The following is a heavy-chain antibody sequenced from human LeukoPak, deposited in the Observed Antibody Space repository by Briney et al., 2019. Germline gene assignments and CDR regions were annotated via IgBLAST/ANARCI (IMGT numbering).Heavy chain of an antibody. D-gene: IGHD2-15*01. V-gene: IGHV1-18*01. J-gene: IGHJ4*02. CDR1: GYTFTSYG. CDR2: ISAYNGNT. CDR3: AREGVVAATLWYFDY. Sequence: ASVKVSCKASGYTFTSYGISWVRQAPGQGLEWVGWISAYNGNTNYAQKLQGRVTMTTDTPTSTAYMELRSLRSDDTAVYYCAREGVVAATLWYFDYWGQGTLVTVSS.